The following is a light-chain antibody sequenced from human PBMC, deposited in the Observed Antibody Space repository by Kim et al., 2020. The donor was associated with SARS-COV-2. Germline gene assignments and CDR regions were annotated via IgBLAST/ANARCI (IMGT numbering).Light chain of an antibody. CDR1: QSVSSW. J-gene: IGKJ1*01. V-gene: IGKV1-5*03. Sequence: ASVGDMVTITCGASQSVSSWLAWYQQKPGKAPKLLIYKASNLEVGVPSRFSGSGSGTEFTLTISSLQPDDFATYYCQQYVSYSRTFGQGTKVDIK. CDR3: QQYVSYSRT. CDR2: KAS.